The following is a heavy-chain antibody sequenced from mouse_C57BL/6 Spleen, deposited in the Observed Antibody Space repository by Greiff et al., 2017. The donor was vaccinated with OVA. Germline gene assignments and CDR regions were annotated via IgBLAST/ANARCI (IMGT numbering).Heavy chain of an antibody. CDR2: ISDGGSYT. CDR1: GFTFSSYA. CDR3: ASWVYYDYERAFAY. D-gene: IGHD2-4*01. Sequence: EVKVVESGGGLVKPGGSLKLSCAASGFTFSSYAMSWVRQTPEKRLEWVATISDGGSYTYYPDNVKGRFTISRDNAKNNLYLQMSHLKSEDTAMYYCASWVYYDYERAFAYWGQGTLVTVSA. J-gene: IGHJ3*01. V-gene: IGHV5-4*03.